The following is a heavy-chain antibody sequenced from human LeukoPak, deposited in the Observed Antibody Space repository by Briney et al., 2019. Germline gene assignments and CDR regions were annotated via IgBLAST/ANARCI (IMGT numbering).Heavy chain of an antibody. CDR2: ISAYNGNT. V-gene: IGHV1-18*01. CDR3: AKSGDISSGLDGPTEYFQH. J-gene: IGHJ1*01. CDR1: GYTFTSYG. Sequence: ASVKVSCKASGYTFTSYGISWVRQAPGQGLEWMGWISAYNGNTNYAQKLQGRVTMTTDTSTSTAYMELRSRRSDDTAVYYCAKSGDISSGLDGPTEYFQHWGQGTLVTVSS. D-gene: IGHD6-19*01.